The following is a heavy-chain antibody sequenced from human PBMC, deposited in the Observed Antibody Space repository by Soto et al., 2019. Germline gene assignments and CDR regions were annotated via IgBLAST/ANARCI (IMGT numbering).Heavy chain of an antibody. CDR1: GFTFSNYG. Sequence: QVQLVESGGGVVQPGRSLRLSCTASGFTFSNYGMHWVRQAPGKGLEWVAVISNDGSREYYADSLKGRFTISRDNSENTLSLQMNSLRGEDTGVYYYAKDYDFWSGPDYWGQGTLVTVSS. CDR3: AKDYDFWSGPDY. CDR2: ISNDGSRE. J-gene: IGHJ4*02. V-gene: IGHV3-30*18. D-gene: IGHD3-3*01.